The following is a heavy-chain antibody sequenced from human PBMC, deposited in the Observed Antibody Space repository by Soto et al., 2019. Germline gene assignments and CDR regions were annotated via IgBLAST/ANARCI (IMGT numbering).Heavy chain of an antibody. D-gene: IGHD1-1*01. J-gene: IGHJ4*02. CDR1: GFTFSSYA. CDR2: ISGRTGST. Sequence: GGALRLSCAASGFTFSSYAMRWVRQAPGKGLEWVSAISGRTGSTSYADSVKGRFTISRDNSRNTLYLQMNSLRAEDTAVYYCGVQYDYWGQGTLVTVSS. V-gene: IGHV3-23*01. CDR3: GVQYDY.